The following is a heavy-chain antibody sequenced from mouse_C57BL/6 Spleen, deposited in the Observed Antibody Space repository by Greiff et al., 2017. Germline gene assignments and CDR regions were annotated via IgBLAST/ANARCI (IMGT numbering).Heavy chain of an antibody. CDR3: ARHHYGSSYDAMDY. CDR1: GFSLTSYG. D-gene: IGHD1-1*01. CDR2: IWSDGST. V-gene: IGHV2-6-1*01. J-gene: IGHJ4*01. Sequence: VHLVESGPGLVAPSQSLSITCTVSGFSLTSYGVHWVRQPPGKGLEWLVVIWSDGSTTYNSALKSRLSISKDNSKSQVFLKMNSLQTDDTAMYYCARHHYGSSYDAMDYWGQGTSVTVSS.